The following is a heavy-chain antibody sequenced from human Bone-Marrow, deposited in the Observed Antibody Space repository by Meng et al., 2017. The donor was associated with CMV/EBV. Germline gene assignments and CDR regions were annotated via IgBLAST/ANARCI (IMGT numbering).Heavy chain of an antibody. CDR2: ISYDGSNK. V-gene: IGHV3-30-3*01. CDR1: GFTFSSYA. CDR3: ARRIAAAGTISYYYYGMDV. Sequence: GGSLRLSCAASGFTFSSYAMHWVRQAPGKGLEWVAVISYDGSNKYYADSVKGRFTISRDNAKNSLYLQMNSLRAEDTAVYYCARRIAAAGTISYYYYGMDVWGQGTTVTVSS. D-gene: IGHD6-13*01. J-gene: IGHJ6*02.